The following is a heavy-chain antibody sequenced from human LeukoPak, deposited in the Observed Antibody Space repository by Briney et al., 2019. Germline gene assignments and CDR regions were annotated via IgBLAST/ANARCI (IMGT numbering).Heavy chain of an antibody. V-gene: IGHV4-34*01. CDR1: GGSFSGYY. CDR3: ARGYYYGSGRPSRWFDP. D-gene: IGHD3-10*01. J-gene: IGHJ5*02. Sequence: SETLSLTCAVYGGSFSGYYWSWIRQPPGKGLEWIGEINHSGSTNYNPSLKSRVTISVDTSKNQFSLKLSSVTAADTAVYYCARGYYYGSGRPSRWFDPWGQGTLVTVSS. CDR2: INHSGST.